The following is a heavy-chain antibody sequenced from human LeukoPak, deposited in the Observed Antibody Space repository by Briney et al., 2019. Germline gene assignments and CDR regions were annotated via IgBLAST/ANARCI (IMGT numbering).Heavy chain of an antibody. Sequence: GASVKVSCKASGGTFSSYAISWVRQAPGQGLEWMGRIIPIFGTANYAQKFQGRVTITTDESTSTAYMELSSLRSEDTAVYYCARLFRRSSSWYARSGNWFDPWGQGTLVTVSS. CDR2: IIPIFGTA. CDR3: ARLFRRSSSWYARSGNWFDP. J-gene: IGHJ5*02. V-gene: IGHV1-69*05. D-gene: IGHD6-13*01. CDR1: GGTFSSYA.